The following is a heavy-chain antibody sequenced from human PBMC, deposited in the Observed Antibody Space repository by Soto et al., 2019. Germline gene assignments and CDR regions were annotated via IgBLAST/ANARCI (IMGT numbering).Heavy chain of an antibody. Sequence: QVQLVESGGGVVQPGRSLRLSCAASGFTFSSYGMHWVRQAPGKGLEWVAVIWYDGSNKYYADSVKGRFTTSRDNSKNTLYLQTNSLRAEDTAVYYCARDCVGYSSGWYQRGGFDYWGQGTLVTVSS. CDR2: IWYDGSNK. J-gene: IGHJ4*02. CDR1: GFTFSSYG. CDR3: ARDCVGYSSGWYQRGGFDY. V-gene: IGHV3-33*01. D-gene: IGHD6-19*01.